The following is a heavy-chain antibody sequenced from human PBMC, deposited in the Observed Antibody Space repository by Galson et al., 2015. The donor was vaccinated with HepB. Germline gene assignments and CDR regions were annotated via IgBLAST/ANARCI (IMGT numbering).Heavy chain of an antibody. CDR3: ARDHSGSYIYWYFDL. CDR1: GYTFTSYG. Sequence: SCKASGYTFTSYGISWVRQAPGQGLEWMGWISAYNGNTNYAQKLQGRVTMTTDTSTSTAYMELRSLRSDDTAVYYCARDHSGSYIYWYFDLWGRGTLVTVSS. CDR2: ISAYNGNT. D-gene: IGHD1-26*01. V-gene: IGHV1-18*01. J-gene: IGHJ2*01.